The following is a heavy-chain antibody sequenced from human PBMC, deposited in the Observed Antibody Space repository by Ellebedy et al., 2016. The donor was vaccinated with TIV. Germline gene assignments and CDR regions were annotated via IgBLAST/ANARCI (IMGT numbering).Heavy chain of an antibody. V-gene: IGHV3-30*18. Sequence: GGSLRLXXAASGFTFSSYGMHWVRQAPGKGLEWVAVISYDGSNKYYADSVKGRFTISRDNSKNTLYLQMNSLRAEDTAVYYCAKADYYDSSGYHDWGQGTLVTVSS. D-gene: IGHD3-22*01. CDR3: AKADYYDSSGYHD. CDR2: ISYDGSNK. CDR1: GFTFSSYG. J-gene: IGHJ4*02.